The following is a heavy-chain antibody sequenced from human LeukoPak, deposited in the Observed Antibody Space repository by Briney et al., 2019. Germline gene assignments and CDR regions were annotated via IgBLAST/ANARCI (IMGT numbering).Heavy chain of an antibody. D-gene: IGHD6-13*01. CDR3: AIDLPTRTEQQLVRSYYYYGMDV. V-gene: IGHV1-18*01. J-gene: IGHJ6*02. CDR2: ISAYNCNT. Sequence: GASVKVSCKASGYTFTSYGISWVRQAPGQGLEWMGWISAYNCNTNYAQKLQGRVTMTTDTSTSTAYMELRSLRSDDTAVYYCAIDLPTRTEQQLVRSYYYYGMDVWGQGTTVTVSS. CDR1: GYTFTSYG.